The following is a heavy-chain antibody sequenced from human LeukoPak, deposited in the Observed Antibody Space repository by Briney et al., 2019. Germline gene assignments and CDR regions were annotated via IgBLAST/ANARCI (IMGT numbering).Heavy chain of an antibody. CDR1: GGSISSYY. CDR3: ARVTMTAPDDAFDI. CDR2: IYTSGST. V-gene: IGHV4-4*07. Sequence: SETLSLTCTVSGGSISSYYWSWIRQPAGKGLEWIGRIYTSGSTNYNPSLKSRATMSVDTSKNQFSLKLSSVTAADTAVYYCARVTMTAPDDAFDIWGQGTMVTVSS. D-gene: IGHD3-22*01. J-gene: IGHJ3*02.